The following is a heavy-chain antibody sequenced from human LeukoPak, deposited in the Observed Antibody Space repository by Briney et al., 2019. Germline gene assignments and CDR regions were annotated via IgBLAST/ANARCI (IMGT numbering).Heavy chain of an antibody. J-gene: IGHJ4*02. V-gene: IGHV1-2*02. CDR2: INPNSGGT. CDR3: ARDLEDIVVVVAATGFDY. D-gene: IGHD2-15*01. Sequence: ASVKVSCKASGYTFTGYYMHWVRQAPGQGLEWMGWINPNSGGTNYAQKFQGRVTMTRDTSISTAYMELSRLRSDDTAVYYCARDLEDIVVVVAATGFDYWGQGTLVTVSP. CDR1: GYTFTGYY.